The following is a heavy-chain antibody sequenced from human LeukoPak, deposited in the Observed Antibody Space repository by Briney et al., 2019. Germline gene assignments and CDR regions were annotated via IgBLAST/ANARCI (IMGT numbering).Heavy chain of an antibody. D-gene: IGHD4-23*01. Sequence: QSGGSLRLSCAASAFTFSNYWMSWVRQAPGKGLEWVANIKEDGSEINYVDSVKGRFTISRDNAKNSLYLQMNSLRVDDTAVYYCARDRGYSTIDYWGQGTLVTVSS. CDR3: ARDRGYSTIDY. J-gene: IGHJ4*02. CDR2: IKEDGSEI. CDR1: AFTFSNYW. V-gene: IGHV3-7*01.